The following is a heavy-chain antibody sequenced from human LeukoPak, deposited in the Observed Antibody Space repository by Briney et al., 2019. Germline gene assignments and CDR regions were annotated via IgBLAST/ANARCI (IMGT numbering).Heavy chain of an antibody. Sequence: ETLSLTCTVSGGSISSRSYYWGWIRQSPGKGLEWVSVIYSGGSTYYADSVKGRFTISRDNSKNTLYLQMNSLRAEDTAVYYCARDPSPYYYDSSGYSDWGQGTLVTVSS. CDR1: GGSISSRSYY. CDR3: ARDPSPYYYDSSGYSD. V-gene: IGHV3-53*01. CDR2: IYSGGST. D-gene: IGHD3-22*01. J-gene: IGHJ4*02.